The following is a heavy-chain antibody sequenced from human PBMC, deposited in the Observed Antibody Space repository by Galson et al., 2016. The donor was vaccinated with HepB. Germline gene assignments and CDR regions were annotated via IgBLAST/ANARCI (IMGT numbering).Heavy chain of an antibody. Sequence: SLRLSCAASGFTFSNYWMSWVRQAPGKGLEWVAVISFDGSNKYYADSVKGRFTISRDNSKNTLYQQMNSLRAEDTAVYYCARAPLEMATIQRGYFDYWGQGTLVTVSS. CDR2: ISFDGSNK. V-gene: IGHV3-30*19. CDR3: ARAPLEMATIQRGYFDY. J-gene: IGHJ4*02. D-gene: IGHD5-24*01. CDR1: GFTFSNYW.